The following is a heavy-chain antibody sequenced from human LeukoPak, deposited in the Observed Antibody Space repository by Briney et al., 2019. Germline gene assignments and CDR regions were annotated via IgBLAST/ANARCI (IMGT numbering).Heavy chain of an antibody. CDR1: GFTLSNYS. D-gene: IGHD3-10*02. V-gene: IGHV3-48*04. CDR2: ISGSGFTI. Sequence: GSLRLSCAVSGFTLSNYSMNWVRQAPGKGLEWISYISGSGFTIYYADSVKGRFTISRDNAKNSLYLQMNSLRAEDTAVYYCAELGITMIGGVWGKGTTVTISS. J-gene: IGHJ6*04. CDR3: AELGITMIGGV.